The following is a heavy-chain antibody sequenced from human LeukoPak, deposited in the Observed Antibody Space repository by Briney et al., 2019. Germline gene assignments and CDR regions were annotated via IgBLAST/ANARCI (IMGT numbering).Heavy chain of an antibody. CDR1: GFTFDDYG. D-gene: IGHD3-22*01. V-gene: IGHV3-20*04. Sequence: PGGSLRLSCAASGFTFDDYGMSWVRQAPGKGLEWVSGINWNGGSTGYADSVKGRFTISRDNAKNSLYLQMNSLRAEDTALYYCARLGSGSGYTHDAFDIWGQGTMVTVSS. J-gene: IGHJ3*02. CDR2: INWNGGST. CDR3: ARLGSGSGYTHDAFDI.